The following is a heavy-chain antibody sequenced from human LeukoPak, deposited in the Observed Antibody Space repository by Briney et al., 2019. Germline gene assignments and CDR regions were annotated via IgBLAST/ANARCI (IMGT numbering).Heavy chain of an antibody. CDR2: VSGYTGNT. D-gene: IGHD1-14*01. J-gene: IGHJ4*02. V-gene: IGHV1-18*01. CDR3: ARGEVSASLYYFDF. Sequence: ASVKVSCKTSGYTFTTYGVSWVRQAPGHGLEWMGWVSGYTGNTNYAERFQGRVTMTIDASTSTVYMELTNQRSDDTAVYFYARGEVSASLYYFDFWGQGTLVTVS. CDR1: GYTFTTYG.